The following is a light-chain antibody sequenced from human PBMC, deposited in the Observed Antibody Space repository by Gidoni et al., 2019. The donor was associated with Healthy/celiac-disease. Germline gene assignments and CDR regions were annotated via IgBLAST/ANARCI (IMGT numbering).Light chain of an antibody. J-gene: IGKJ4*01. V-gene: IGKV3-15*01. CDR3: QQYNNWPPLT. CDR2: GAS. CDR1: QSVSSN. Sequence: EIAMTQSPATLSVSPGERATLSCRASQSVSSNLAWYQQKPGQAPRLLIYGASTRATGIPASFSGSGSGTEFTLTISSLQSEDFAVYYCQQYNNWPPLTFGGGTKVEIK.